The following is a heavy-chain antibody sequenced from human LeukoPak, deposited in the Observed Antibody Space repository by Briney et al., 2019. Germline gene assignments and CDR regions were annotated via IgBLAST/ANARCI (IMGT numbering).Heavy chain of an antibody. V-gene: IGHV3-23*01. J-gene: IGHJ4*02. Sequence: GGSLRLSCAASGFTLSGYAMSWVRQAPGRGLEWVSVISGSGGTTDYADSVKGRFTISRDNSRNTLYLQMNSLRADDTAVYTCAKDRSYYDGSGYPLDYWGQGTLVTVSS. D-gene: IGHD3-22*01. CDR3: AKDRSYYDGSGYPLDY. CDR2: ISGSGGTT. CDR1: GFTLSGYA.